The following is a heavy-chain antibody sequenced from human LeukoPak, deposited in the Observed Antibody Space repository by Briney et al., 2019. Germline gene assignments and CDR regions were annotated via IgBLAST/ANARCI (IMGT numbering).Heavy chain of an antibody. CDR2: INHSGST. CDR3: ARDGHGMDV. J-gene: IGHJ6*02. V-gene: IGHV4-34*01. CDR1: GGSFSGYY. Sequence: SETLSLTCAVYGGSFSGYYWSWIRQPPGKGLEWIGEINHSGSTNYNPSLKSRVTISVDTSKNQFSLKLSSVTAADTAVYYCARDGHGMDVWGQGTTVTVSS.